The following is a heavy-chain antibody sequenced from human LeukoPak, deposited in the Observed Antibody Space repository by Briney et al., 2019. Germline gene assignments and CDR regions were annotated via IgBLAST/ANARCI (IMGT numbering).Heavy chain of an antibody. Sequence: ASVKVSCKASGYTFTSYGISWVRQALGQGLEWMGWISAYNGNTNYAQKLQGRVTMTTDTSTSTAYMELRSLRSDDTAVYYCARGTYLGGVIPIADYWGQGTLVTVSS. J-gene: IGHJ4*02. CDR1: GYTFTSYG. V-gene: IGHV1-18*01. D-gene: IGHD3-16*02. CDR2: ISAYNGNT. CDR3: ARGTYLGGVIPIADY.